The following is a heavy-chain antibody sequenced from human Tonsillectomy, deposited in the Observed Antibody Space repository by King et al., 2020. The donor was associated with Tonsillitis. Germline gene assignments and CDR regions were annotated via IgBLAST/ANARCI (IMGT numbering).Heavy chain of an antibody. J-gene: IGHJ3*02. D-gene: IGHD3-3*01. CDR2: IYYSGST. Sequence: QVQLQESGPGLVKPSETLSLTCTVSGGSIRSYYWSWIRQPPGEGLEWIGYIYYSGSTNYNPSLKSRITMSVDTSKNQIPLKLTSVTAADTAVYYCARHIGASRAFDIWGQGTMVTVSS. V-gene: IGHV4-59*01. CDR1: GGSIRSYY. CDR3: ARHIGASRAFDI.